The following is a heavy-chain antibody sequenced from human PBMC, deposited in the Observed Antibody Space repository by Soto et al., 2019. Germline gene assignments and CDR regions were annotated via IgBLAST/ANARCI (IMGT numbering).Heavy chain of an antibody. CDR1: GFTFSSYS. Sequence: EVQLVESGGGLVQPGGSLRLSCAASGFTFSSYSMNWVRQAPGKGLEWVSYISSSSSTIYYADSVKGRFTISRDNAKNSLYLQMNSLIDVDTAVYYCAIEGNLNWFDPWGQGTLVTVSS. V-gene: IGHV3-48*02. D-gene: IGHD4-4*01. J-gene: IGHJ5*02. CDR2: ISSSSSTI. CDR3: AIEGNLNWFDP.